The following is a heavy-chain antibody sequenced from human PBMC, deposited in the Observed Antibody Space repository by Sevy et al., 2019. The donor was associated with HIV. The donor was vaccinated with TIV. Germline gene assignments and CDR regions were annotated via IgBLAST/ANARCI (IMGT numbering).Heavy chain of an antibody. CDR2: IIPIFGTA. CDR1: GGTFSSYA. V-gene: IGHV1-69*13. CDR3: ARAPLDGSGSYYYFDY. J-gene: IGHJ4*02. D-gene: IGHD3-10*01. Sequence: ASVQVSCKASGGTFSSYAISWVRQAPGQGLEWMGGIIPIFGTANYAQKFQGRVTITADESTSTAYMELSSLRSEDTAVYYCARAPLDGSGSYYYFDYWGQGTLVTVSS.